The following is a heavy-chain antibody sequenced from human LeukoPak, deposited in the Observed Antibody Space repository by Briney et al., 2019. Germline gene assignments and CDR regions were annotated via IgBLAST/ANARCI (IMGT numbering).Heavy chain of an antibody. Sequence: GGSLRLSCEGSGFTFSTCGMHWVRQAPGKGLEWVAVISYDGSNKYYADSVKGRFTISRDNSKNTLNLQMNSLRTEDTAVYYCAKGSSGWYKSALDYWGQGTLVTVSS. CDR3: AKGSSGWYKSALDY. D-gene: IGHD6-19*01. V-gene: IGHV3-30*18. CDR2: ISYDGSNK. J-gene: IGHJ4*02. CDR1: GFTFSTCG.